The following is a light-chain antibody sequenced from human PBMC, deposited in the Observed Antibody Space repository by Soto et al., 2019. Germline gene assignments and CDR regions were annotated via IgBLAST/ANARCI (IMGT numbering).Light chain of an antibody. CDR1: SSDVGGYDY. CDR2: DVS. CDR3: SSKRGSTGV. J-gene: IGLJ1*01. Sequence: QSALTQPASVSGSPGQTITISCTGTSSDVGGYDYVSWHQQHPGKAPKLMIYDVSKRPSGVSNRFSGSKSGNTASPTISGLQAEDEADYYCSSKRGSTGVFGTGTKLTVL. V-gene: IGLV2-14*01.